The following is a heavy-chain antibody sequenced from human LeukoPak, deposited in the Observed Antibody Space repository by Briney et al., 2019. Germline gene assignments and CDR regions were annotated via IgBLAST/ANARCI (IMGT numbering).Heavy chain of an antibody. D-gene: IGHD5-12*01. CDR2: ISSSSSYI. CDR1: GFTFSSYG. J-gene: IGHJ4*02. CDR3: ARDSVAGYEVYFDY. Sequence: GRSLRLSCAASGFTFSSYGMHWVRQAPGKGLEWVSSISSSSSYIYYADSVKGRFTISRDNAKNSLYLQMNSLRAEDTAVYYCARDSVAGYEVYFDYWGQGTLVTVSS. V-gene: IGHV3-21*01.